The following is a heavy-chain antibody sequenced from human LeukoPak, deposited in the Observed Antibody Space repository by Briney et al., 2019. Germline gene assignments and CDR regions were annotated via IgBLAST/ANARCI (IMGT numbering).Heavy chain of an antibody. V-gene: IGHV4-39*01. J-gene: IGHJ4*02. Sequence: SETLSLTCTVSGGSISSSSYYWGWIRQPPGKGLEWIGSIYYSGSTYYNPSLKSRVTISVDTSMNQFSLKLSSVTAADTAVYYCARHTYSSGWAFDYWGQGTQVTVSS. CDR2: IYYSGST. CDR3: ARHTYSSGWAFDY. D-gene: IGHD6-19*01. CDR1: GGSISSSSYY.